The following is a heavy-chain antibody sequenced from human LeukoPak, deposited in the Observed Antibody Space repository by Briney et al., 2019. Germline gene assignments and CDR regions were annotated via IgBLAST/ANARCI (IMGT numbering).Heavy chain of an antibody. CDR2: INPNSGGT. CDR3: AREGYYYGLDV. CDR1: GYTFTACY. J-gene: IGHJ6*02. Sequence: ASVKVSCKASGYTFTACYIHWVRQAPGQGLEWMGWINPNSGGTNYAQKFQGRVTMTRDTSISTVYMELSRLRSDDTAVYYCAREGYYYGLDVWGQGTTVTVSS. V-gene: IGHV1-2*02.